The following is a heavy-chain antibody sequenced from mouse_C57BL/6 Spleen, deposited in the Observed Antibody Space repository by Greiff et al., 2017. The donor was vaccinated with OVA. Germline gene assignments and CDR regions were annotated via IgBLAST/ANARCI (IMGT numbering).Heavy chain of an antibody. CDR3: ARSDYDGSMDY. Sequence: EVQLQQSGPGLVKPSQSLSLTCSVTGYSITSGYYWNWIRQFPGNKLEWMGYISYDGSNNYNPSLKNRISITRDTSKNQFFLKLNSVTTEDTATYYCARSDYDGSMDYWGQGTSVTVSS. CDR2: ISYDGSN. V-gene: IGHV3-6*01. CDR1: GYSITSGYY. J-gene: IGHJ4*01. D-gene: IGHD2-4*01.